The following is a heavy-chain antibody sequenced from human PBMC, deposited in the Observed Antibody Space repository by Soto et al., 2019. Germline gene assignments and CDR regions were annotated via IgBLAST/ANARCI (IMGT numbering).Heavy chain of an antibody. CDR2: INHSGST. V-gene: IGHV4-34*01. CDR1: GGSFSGYY. D-gene: IGHD5-18*01. Sequence: QVQLQQWGAGLLKPSETLSLTCAAYGGSFSGYYWSWIRQPPGKGLEWIGEINHSGSTNYNPSLKSRVTISVDTSKNQFSLKLSSVTAADTAVYYCARVQGYSYGYGSLWGQGTLVTVSS. J-gene: IGHJ4*02. CDR3: ARVQGYSYGYGSL.